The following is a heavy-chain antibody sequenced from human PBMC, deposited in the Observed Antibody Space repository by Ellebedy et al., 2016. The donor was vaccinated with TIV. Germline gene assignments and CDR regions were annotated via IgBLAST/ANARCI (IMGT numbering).Heavy chain of an antibody. D-gene: IGHD3-10*01. CDR3: AREGAGGFDY. Sequence: GEFLKISCAASGFTFSAYWMSWVRQAPGKGLEWVANIKQDGSEKDYVDSVKGRFPISRDNAKNSLYLQMNSLRAEDTAVYYCAREGAGGFDYWGQGTLVTVSS. J-gene: IGHJ4*02. CDR2: IKQDGSEK. CDR1: GFTFSAYW. V-gene: IGHV3-7*03.